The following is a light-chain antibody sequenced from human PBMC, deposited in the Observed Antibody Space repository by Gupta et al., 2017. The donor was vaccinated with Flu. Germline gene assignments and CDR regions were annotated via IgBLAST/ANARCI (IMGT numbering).Light chain of an antibody. CDR1: QHISVY. Sequence: PSSLAASVGDSVTVTCRASQHISVYLNWYQQRPGKAPKLLISTASTLQTGVPLRFTGGGSGTEFTLTIDELQPEDIATYYCQQRVDRPSTFGQGTRMDIE. CDR2: TAS. V-gene: IGKV1-39*01. CDR3: QQRVDRPST. J-gene: IGKJ2*02.